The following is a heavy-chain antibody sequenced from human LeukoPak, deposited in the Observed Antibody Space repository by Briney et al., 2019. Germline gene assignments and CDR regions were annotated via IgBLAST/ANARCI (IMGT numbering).Heavy chain of an antibody. J-gene: IGHJ4*02. CDR3: ASSTGSGSYYPLFDY. V-gene: IGHV4-61*02. CDR2: IYTSGST. Sequence: KPSQTLSLTCTVSGGSISSGSYSWSWIRQPAGKGLEWIGRIYTSGSTNYNPSLKSRVTISVDTSKNQFSMKLSSVTAADTAVHYCASSTGSGSYYPLFDYWGQGTLVTVSS. CDR1: GGSISSGSYS. D-gene: IGHD3-10*01.